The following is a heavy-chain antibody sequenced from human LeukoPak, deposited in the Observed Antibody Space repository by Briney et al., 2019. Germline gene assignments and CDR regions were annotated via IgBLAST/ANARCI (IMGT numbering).Heavy chain of an antibody. CDR2: IYTSGST. D-gene: IGHD2-2*01. CDR3: ARGRTGYQLLPTKKNYDYYYMDV. CDR1: GGSISSYY. V-gene: IGHV4-4*07. Sequence: SETLSLTCTVSGGSISSYYWSWIRQPAGKGLEWIGRIYTSGSTNYNPSLKSRVTMSVDTSKNQFSLKLSSVTAADTAVYHCARGRTGYQLLPTKKNYDYYYMDVWGKGTTVTVSS. J-gene: IGHJ6*03.